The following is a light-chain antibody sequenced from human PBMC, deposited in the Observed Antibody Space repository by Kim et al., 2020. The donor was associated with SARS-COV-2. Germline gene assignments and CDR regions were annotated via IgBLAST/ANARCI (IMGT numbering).Light chain of an antibody. CDR1: FSNVGRNT. CDR2: GYN. Sequence: GQRVTISCSGSFSNVGRNTLNWYQQLPGTAPKLLIFGYNQRPSGVPDRFSGSKSGTSASLAISGLQSEDEADYYCAAWDDNLNGVGFGGGTQLTVL. J-gene: IGLJ2*01. CDR3: AAWDDNLNGVG. V-gene: IGLV1-44*01.